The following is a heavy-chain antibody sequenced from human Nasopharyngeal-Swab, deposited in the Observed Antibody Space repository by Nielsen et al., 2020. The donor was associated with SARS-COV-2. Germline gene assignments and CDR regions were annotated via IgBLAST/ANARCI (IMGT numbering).Heavy chain of an antibody. CDR2: ISGSGGST. Sequence: GGSLRLSCAASGFTFSSYAMSWVRQAPGKGLEWVSAISGSGGSTYYADSVKGRFTISRDNSKNTLYLQMNSLRAEDTAVYYCARKNYYDSGGYYLVHFYYYYYGMDVWGQGTTVTVSS. J-gene: IGHJ6*02. CDR3: ARKNYYDSGGYYLVHFYYYYYGMDV. CDR1: GFTFSSYA. V-gene: IGHV3-23*01. D-gene: IGHD3-22*01.